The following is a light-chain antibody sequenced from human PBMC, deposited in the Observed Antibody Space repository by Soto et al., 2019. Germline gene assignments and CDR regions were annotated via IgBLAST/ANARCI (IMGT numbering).Light chain of an antibody. J-gene: IGKJ3*01. Sequence: EIVMTQSPATPSVSPGERATLSCRASQSVSSNLAWYQQKPGQAPRLLIYGASTRATGIPARFSGSGSGTEFTLTISSLQSEDFAVYYCQQYNNWPPWFTFGPGTKVDIK. CDR3: QQYNNWPPWFT. CDR2: GAS. V-gene: IGKV3-15*01. CDR1: QSVSSN.